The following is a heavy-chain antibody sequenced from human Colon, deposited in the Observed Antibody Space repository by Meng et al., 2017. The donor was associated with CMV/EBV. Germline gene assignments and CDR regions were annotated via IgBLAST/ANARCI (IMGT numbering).Heavy chain of an antibody. D-gene: IGHD1-26*01. V-gene: IGHV1-2*02. J-gene: IGHJ4*02. Sequence: QGQVVQSGAEVKKPGASVKVSCKTSGYTFSDYHIHWVRQAPGQGLEWMGWINSNSGATDYAQKFQGRFTMTRDTSITTVYMELSSLRSDDTAVYYCARDPSGSRVPFDYWGQGSLVTVSS. CDR2: INSNSGAT. CDR3: ARDPSGSRVPFDY. CDR1: GYTFSDYH.